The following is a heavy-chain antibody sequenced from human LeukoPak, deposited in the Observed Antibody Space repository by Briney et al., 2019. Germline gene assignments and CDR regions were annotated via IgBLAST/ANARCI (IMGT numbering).Heavy chain of an antibody. CDR2: IKQDGSEK. J-gene: IGHJ4*02. Sequence: GGSLRLSCAGSGFTFSRHWMSWVRQAPGKGLEGVANIKQDGSEKYYVDSVKGRFTISRDNAKNSLYLQMNSLRAEDTAVYYCARGSNSSSFRYYFDNWGQGTLVTVSS. D-gene: IGHD6-6*01. CDR1: GFTFSRHW. V-gene: IGHV3-7*01. CDR3: ARGSNSSSFRYYFDN.